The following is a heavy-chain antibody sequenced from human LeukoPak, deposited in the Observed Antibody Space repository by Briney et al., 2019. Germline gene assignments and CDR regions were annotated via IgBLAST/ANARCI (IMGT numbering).Heavy chain of an antibody. V-gene: IGHV4-61*01. CDR2: IYYSGST. J-gene: IGHJ5*02. CDR3: ARVGYYDILTGSIGWFDP. Sequence: SETLSLTCTVSGGSISSSSYYWSWIRQPPGKGLEWIGYIYYSGSTNYNPSLKSRVTISVDTSKNQFSLKLSSVTAADTAVYYCARVGYYDILTGSIGWFDPWGQGTLVTVSS. CDR1: GGSISSSSYY. D-gene: IGHD3-9*01.